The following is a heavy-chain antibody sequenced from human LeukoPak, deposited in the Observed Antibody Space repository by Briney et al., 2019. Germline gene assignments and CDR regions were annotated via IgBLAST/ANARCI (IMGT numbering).Heavy chain of an antibody. CDR3: ARTYYYDSSGYYRDDY. V-gene: IGHV4-31*03. J-gene: IGHJ4*02. CDR2: IYYSGST. CDR1: GGSISSGGYY. D-gene: IGHD3-22*01. Sequence: PSQTLSLTCTVSGGSISSGGYYWSWIRQHPGKGLEWIGYIYYSGSTNYNPSLKSRVTISVDTSKNQFSLKLSSVTAADTAVYYCARTYYYDSSGYYRDDYWGQGTLVTVSS.